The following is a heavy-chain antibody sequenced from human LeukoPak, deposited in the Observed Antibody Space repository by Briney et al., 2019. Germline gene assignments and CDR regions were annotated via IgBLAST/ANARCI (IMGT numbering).Heavy chain of an antibody. J-gene: IGHJ4*02. CDR1: GYTFTSYY. CDR2: INPNSGGT. V-gene: IGHV1-2*02. Sequence: ASVKVSCKASGYTFTSYYMHWVRQAPGQGLEWMGWINPNSGGTNYAQKFQGRVTMTRDTSISTAYMELSRLRSDDTAVYYCARDGDYYDSSGFSDYWGQGTLVTVSS. D-gene: IGHD3-22*01. CDR3: ARDGDYYDSSGFSDY.